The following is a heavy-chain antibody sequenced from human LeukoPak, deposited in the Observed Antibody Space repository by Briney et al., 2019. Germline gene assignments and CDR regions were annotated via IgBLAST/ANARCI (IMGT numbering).Heavy chain of an antibody. V-gene: IGHV3-53*01. D-gene: IGHD6-13*01. J-gene: IGHJ6*03. CDR3: ARSIAAAGARNYMDV. Sequence: GGSLRLSCAASGFTVSSNYMSWVRQAPGKGLEWVSVIYSGGSTYYADSVKGRFTISRDNSKNTLYLQMNSLRAEDTAVYYCARSIAAAGARNYMDVWGKGTTVTVSS. CDR1: GFTVSSNY. CDR2: IYSGGST.